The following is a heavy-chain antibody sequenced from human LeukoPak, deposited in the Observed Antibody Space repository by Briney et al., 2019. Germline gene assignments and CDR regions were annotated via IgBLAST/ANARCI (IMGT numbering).Heavy chain of an antibody. D-gene: IGHD6-19*01. Sequence: ETSETLSLTCAVYGGSFSGYYWSWIRQPPGEGLEWIGEINHSGSTNYNPSLKSRVTISVDTSKNQFSLKLSSVTAADTAVYYCARQDSYSSGGDFDYWGQGTLVTVSS. CDR3: ARQDSYSSGGDFDY. J-gene: IGHJ4*02. CDR1: GGSFSGYY. V-gene: IGHV4-34*01. CDR2: INHSGST.